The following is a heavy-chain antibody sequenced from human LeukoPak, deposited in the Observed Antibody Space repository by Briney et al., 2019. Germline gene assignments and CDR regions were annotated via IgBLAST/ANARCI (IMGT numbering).Heavy chain of an antibody. CDR2: ISSSSSYI. CDR3: ATYNSVNAREFQY. D-gene: IGHD5/OR15-5a*01. Sequence: PGGSLRLSYAASGFTFSSYSMNWVRQAPGKGLEWVSSISSSSSYIYYADSVKGRFTISRDNAKNSLYLQMNSLRAEDTAVYYCATYNSVNAREFQYWGQGTLVTVPS. CDR1: GFTFSSYS. V-gene: IGHV3-21*01. J-gene: IGHJ1*01.